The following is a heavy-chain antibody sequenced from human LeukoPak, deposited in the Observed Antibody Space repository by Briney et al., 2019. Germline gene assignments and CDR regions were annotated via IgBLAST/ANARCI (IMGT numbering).Heavy chain of an antibody. D-gene: IGHD2-2*01. J-gene: IGHJ4*02. CDR3: AREGCSSTSCLDY. CDR1: GFTVSSNY. Sequence: GGSLRLSCAASGFTVSSNYMSWVRQAPGKGLEWVSVIYSGGSTYYADSVKGRFTISRDNSKNTLYLQMNSLRAEDTAVYYRAREGCSSTSCLDYWGQGTLVTVSS. CDR2: IYSGGST. V-gene: IGHV3-66*02.